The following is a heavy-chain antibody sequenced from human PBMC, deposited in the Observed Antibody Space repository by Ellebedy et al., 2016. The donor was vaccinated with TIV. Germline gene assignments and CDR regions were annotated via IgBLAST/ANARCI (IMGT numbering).Heavy chain of an antibody. V-gene: IGHV3-23*01. CDR1: GFTFSSYA. CDR2: ISGSGGNT. CDR3: ATTPLYYFDY. Sequence: GGSLRLSCVASGFTFSSYAMSWVRQAPGKGLEWVSTISGSGGNTYYADSVKGRFTVSRDNSKNTLYLQMNSLRADDTAVYYCATTPLYYFDYWGQGTLVTVSS. J-gene: IGHJ4*02.